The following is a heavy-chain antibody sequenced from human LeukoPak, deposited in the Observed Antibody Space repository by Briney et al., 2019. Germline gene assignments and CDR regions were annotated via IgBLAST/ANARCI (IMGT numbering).Heavy chain of an antibody. D-gene: IGHD2-2*01. Sequence: GGSLGLSCAASGFTFSSYSMNWVRQAPGKGLEWVSSISSSSSYIYYADSVKGRFTISRDNAKNSLYLQMNSLRAEDTAVYYCARMNCSSTSCPDAFDIWGQGTMVTVSS. CDR2: ISSSSSYI. V-gene: IGHV3-21*01. CDR1: GFTFSSYS. J-gene: IGHJ3*02. CDR3: ARMNCSSTSCPDAFDI.